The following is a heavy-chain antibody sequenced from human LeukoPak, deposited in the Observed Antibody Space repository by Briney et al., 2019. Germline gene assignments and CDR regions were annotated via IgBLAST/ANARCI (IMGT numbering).Heavy chain of an antibody. CDR1: GYSISNGYY. CDR2: VRYSGKT. D-gene: IGHD3-22*01. J-gene: IGHJ4*02. V-gene: IGHV4-38-2*02. CDR3: ARHYYDSSGLAYYFDY. Sequence: GPRLVKPSETLSLTCTVSGYSISNGYYWDWIRQPPGRGLEWIGSVRYSGKTYYNPSLKSRVTMSLDTSKNQFSLRLTSVTAADTAVYSCARHYYDSSGLAYYFDYWGQGTLVTVSS.